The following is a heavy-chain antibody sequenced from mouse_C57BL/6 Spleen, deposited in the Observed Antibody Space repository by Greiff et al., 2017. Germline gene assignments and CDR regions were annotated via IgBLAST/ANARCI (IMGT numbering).Heavy chain of an antibody. CDR2: IYPGDGDT. CDR3: ARGSLNYYGSSWFAY. J-gene: IGHJ3*01. V-gene: IGHV1-80*01. D-gene: IGHD1-1*01. Sequence: QVQLQQSGAELVKPGASVKISCKASGYAFSSYWMNWVKQRPGKGLEWIGQIYPGDGDTNYNGKFKGKATLTADKSSSTAYMQLSSLTSEDAAVYCCARGSLNYYGSSWFAYWGQGTLVTVSA. CDR1: GYAFSSYW.